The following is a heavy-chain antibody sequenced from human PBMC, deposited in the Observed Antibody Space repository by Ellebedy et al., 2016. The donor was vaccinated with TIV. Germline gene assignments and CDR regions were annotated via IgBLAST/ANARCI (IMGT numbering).Heavy chain of an antibody. CDR2: INPNSGGT. CDR3: ARDLGPDYGDRYYYYYYGMDV. J-gene: IGHJ6*02. Sequence: ASVKVSXXASGYTFTGYYMHWVRQAPGQGLEWMGWINPNSGGTNYAQKFQGRVTMTRDTSISTAYMELSRLRSDDTAVYYCARDLGPDYGDRYYYYYYGMDVWGQGTTVTVSS. CDR1: GYTFTGYY. D-gene: IGHD4-17*01. V-gene: IGHV1-2*02.